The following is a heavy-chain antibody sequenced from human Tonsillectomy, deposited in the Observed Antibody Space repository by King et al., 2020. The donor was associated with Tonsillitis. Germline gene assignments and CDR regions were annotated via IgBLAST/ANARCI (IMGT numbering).Heavy chain of an antibody. CDR2: ISYDGSNK. CDR1: GFTFSSYG. V-gene: IGHV3-30*18. CDR3: AKDPGSGWYDY. Sequence: VQLVESGGGVVQPGRSLRLSCAASGFTFSSYGMHWVRQAPGKGLEWVAVISYDGSNKYYADSVKGRFTISRDNSKNTLYLQMNSLRAEDTAVYYCAKDPGSGWYDYWGQGTLVTVSS. J-gene: IGHJ4*02. D-gene: IGHD6-19*01.